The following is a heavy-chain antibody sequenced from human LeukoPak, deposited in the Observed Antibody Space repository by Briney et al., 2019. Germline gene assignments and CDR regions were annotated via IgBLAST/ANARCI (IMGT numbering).Heavy chain of an antibody. V-gene: IGHV3-48*02. Sequence: PGGSLRLSCAASGFTFNTYPMNWVRQAPGKGLEWVSYISSGSSTTYYADSVKGRFTVSRDNAKNSLFLQMNSLRDEDTSMYYCARGGMVGVDYWGQGTLVTVSS. D-gene: IGHD1-26*01. CDR3: ARGGMVGVDY. J-gene: IGHJ4*02. CDR2: ISSGSSTT. CDR1: GFTFNTYP.